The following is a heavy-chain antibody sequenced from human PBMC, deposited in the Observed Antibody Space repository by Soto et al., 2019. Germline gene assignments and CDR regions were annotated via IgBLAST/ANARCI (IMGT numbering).Heavy chain of an antibody. V-gene: IGHV3-48*03. CDR3: ARGGVY. CDR1: GFTFSSHE. Sequence: PGGSLRLSCAASGFTFSSHEMNWVRQAPGKGLEWISYINGNGVTTYYADSVRGRFIVSRDNAQESLLLQMSSLRVEDTAIYYCARGGVYWGQGTLVTVSS. CDR2: INGNGVTT. J-gene: IGHJ4*02. D-gene: IGHD2-8*01.